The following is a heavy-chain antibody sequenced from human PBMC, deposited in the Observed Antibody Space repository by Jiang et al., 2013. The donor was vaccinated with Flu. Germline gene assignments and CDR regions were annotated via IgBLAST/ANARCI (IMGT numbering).Heavy chain of an antibody. CDR2: IKSQSDGGTT. D-gene: IGHD2-2*01. CDR1: GFTFNNAW. Sequence: GGLVKPGGSLSLSCAASGFTFNNAWMSWVRQTPEKGLEWVGRIKSQSDGGTTDYAAPVKGRFTISRDDSKHKLFLQMNSLKTEDTALYYCTTNIVPSNHYYYVMDVWGQGTTVTVAS. CDR3: TTNIVPSNHYYYVMDV. J-gene: IGHJ6*02. V-gene: IGHV3-15*01.